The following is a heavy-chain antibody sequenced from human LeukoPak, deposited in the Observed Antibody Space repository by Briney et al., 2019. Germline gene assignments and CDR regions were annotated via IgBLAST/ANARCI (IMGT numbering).Heavy chain of an antibody. CDR1: GFTFSSYA. V-gene: IGHV3-23*01. CDR2: ISGSGGST. D-gene: IGHD2-2*01. CDR3: AKVLGLVVPAAPYDY. J-gene: IGHJ4*02. Sequence: GGSLGLSCAASGFTFSSYAMSWVRQAPGKGLEWVSAISGSGGSTYYADSVKGRFTISRDNSKNTLYLQMNSLRAEDTAVYYCAKVLGLVVPAAPYDYWGQGTLVTVSS.